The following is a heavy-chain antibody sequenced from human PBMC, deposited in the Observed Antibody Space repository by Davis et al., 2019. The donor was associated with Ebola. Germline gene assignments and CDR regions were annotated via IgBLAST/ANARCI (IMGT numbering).Heavy chain of an antibody. CDR2: IDHSGST. D-gene: IGHD3-10*01. V-gene: IGHV4-34*01. Sequence: SETPSLTCAVYGGSFSGYYWSWIRQAPGKGLEWIGEIDHSGSTNYNPSLKSRLTISVDTSKNQFSLKVSSVTAADTAVYYCAKTLWFGAYYFDYWGQGTLVTVSS. J-gene: IGHJ4*02. CDR3: AKTLWFGAYYFDY. CDR1: GGSFSGYY.